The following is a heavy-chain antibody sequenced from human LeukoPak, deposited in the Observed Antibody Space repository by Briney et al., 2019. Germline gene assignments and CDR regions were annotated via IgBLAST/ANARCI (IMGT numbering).Heavy chain of an antibody. CDR1: GYTFTDYY. J-gene: IGHJ4*02. V-gene: IGHV1-2*02. D-gene: IGHD2-15*01. CDR2: IYPNSGDT. Sequence: ASVKVSCKASGYTFTDYYTHWVRQAPGRGLEYMGWIYPNSGDTKCPQNFQGRVTLTRDTSISTAYMELSSLRSDDSALYYCAGEYCSGGTCRQGFDYWGQGTLVTVSS. CDR3: AGEYCSGGTCRQGFDY.